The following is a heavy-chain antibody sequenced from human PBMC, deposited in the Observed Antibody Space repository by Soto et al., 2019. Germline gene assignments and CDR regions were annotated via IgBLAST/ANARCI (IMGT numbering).Heavy chain of an antibody. CDR2: IYHSGST. J-gene: IGHJ4*02. D-gene: IGHD6-13*01. CDR1: GGSISSGDYS. V-gene: IGHV4-30-2*01. Sequence: QLQLQESGSGLVKPSQTLSLTCAVSGGSISSGDYSWSWIRQPPGKGLEWIGYIYHSGSTYYNPSLKSRVTISVDRSKNQFSLKLSSVTAADTAVYYCASGQQLVRNYWGQGTLVTVSS. CDR3: ASGQQLVRNY.